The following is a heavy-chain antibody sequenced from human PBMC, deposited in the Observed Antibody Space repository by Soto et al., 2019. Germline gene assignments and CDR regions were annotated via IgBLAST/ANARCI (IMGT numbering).Heavy chain of an antibody. V-gene: IGHV6-1*01. D-gene: IGHD3-16*01. Sequence: PSPTLSLTCAISGDSVSSSSAAWNWLRQSPSRGLEWLGRTYYRSTWSNDYAGSVKSRITINPDTFENQFSLQLYSVTPEDTAVYFFAGGSSFRGMDVWGQGTPVTGSS. CDR2: TYYRSTWSN. J-gene: IGHJ6*02. CDR1: GDSVSSSSAA. CDR3: AGGSSFRGMDV.